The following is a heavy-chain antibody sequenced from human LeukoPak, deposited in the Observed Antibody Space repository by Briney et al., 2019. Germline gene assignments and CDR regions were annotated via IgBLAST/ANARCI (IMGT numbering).Heavy chain of an antibody. CDR1: GFTFSSNS. Sequence: GALRLSCTVSGFTFSSNSMSWVRQAPGKGLEWVSFIYSDNTHYSHSVQGRFTISRDNSKNTLYLQMNSLRAEDTAVYYCARRAGAYSHPYDYWGQGTLVTVSS. D-gene: IGHD4/OR15-4a*01. CDR3: ARRAGAYSHPYDY. J-gene: IGHJ4*02. CDR2: IYSDNT. V-gene: IGHV3-53*01.